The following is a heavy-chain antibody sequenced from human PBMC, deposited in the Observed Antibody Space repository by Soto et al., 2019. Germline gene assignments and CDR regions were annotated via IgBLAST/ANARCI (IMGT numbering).Heavy chain of an antibody. CDR3: ARHDYGDYVSLYYGMDV. CDR1: GFTFSSYG. Sequence: PGGSLRLSCAASGFTFSSYGMHWVRQAPGKGLDWLAVIWYYGSNKYYADSVKGRFTISRDNSKNTLYLQMNSLRAEDTAVYYCARHDYGDYVSLYYGMDVWGQGTTVTVSS. V-gene: IGHV3-33*01. CDR2: IWYYGSNK. D-gene: IGHD4-17*01. J-gene: IGHJ6*02.